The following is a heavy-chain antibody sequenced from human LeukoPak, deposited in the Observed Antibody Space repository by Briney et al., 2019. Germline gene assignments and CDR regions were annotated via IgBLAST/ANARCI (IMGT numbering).Heavy chain of an antibody. CDR2: MNPNSGNT. V-gene: IGHV1-8*03. CDR3: ARRDRNWFDP. J-gene: IGHJ5*02. CDR1: GGTFSSYA. Sequence: ASVKVSCKASGGTFSSYAISWVRQATGQGLEWMGWMNPNSGNTGYAQKFQGRVTITRNTSISTAYMELSSLRSEDTAVYYCARRDRNWFDPWGLGTLVTVSS.